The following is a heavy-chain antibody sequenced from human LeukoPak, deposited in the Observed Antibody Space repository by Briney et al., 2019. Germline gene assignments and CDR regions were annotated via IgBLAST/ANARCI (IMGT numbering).Heavy chain of an antibody. Sequence: TLSLTCTVSGGSISSSSYYWGWIRQPPGKGLEWIGSIYYSGSTYCNPSLKSRVTISVDTSKNQFSLKLSSVTAADTAVYYCARARVNYYYYYMDVWGKGTTVTVSS. D-gene: IGHD3-10*01. CDR1: GGSISSSSYY. CDR2: IYYSGST. J-gene: IGHJ6*03. CDR3: ARARVNYYYYYMDV. V-gene: IGHV4-39*01.